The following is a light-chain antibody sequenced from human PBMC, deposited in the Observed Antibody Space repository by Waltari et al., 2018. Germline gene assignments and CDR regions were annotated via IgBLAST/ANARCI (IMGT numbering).Light chain of an antibody. CDR1: QSVSKF. V-gene: IGKV3-11*01. CDR2: DAS. Sequence: EIVLTQSPATLSLSPGDRATLSCRASQSVSKFVDWYQQTPGQAPRLLIYDASIRATGIPARISGSGSGTDFTLTISSLEPEDFAVYYCQQRTAFGQGTKLEIK. J-gene: IGKJ2*01. CDR3: QQRTA.